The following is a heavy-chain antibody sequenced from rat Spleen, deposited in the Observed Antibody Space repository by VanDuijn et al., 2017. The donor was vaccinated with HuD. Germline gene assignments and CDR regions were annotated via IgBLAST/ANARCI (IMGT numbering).Heavy chain of an antibody. CDR2: ITNTGGST. J-gene: IGHJ2*01. V-gene: IGHV5-31*01. Sequence: EVQLVESGGGLVQPGRSLKLSCVASGFTFNNYWMTWIRQAPGKGLEWVASITNTGGSTYYPDSVKGRFTISRDNAKSTLYLQMNSLRSVDTATYYCTRGRTTEGIGGRFDYWGQGVMVTVSS. CDR1: GFTFNNYW. CDR3: TRGRTTEGIGGRFDY. D-gene: IGHD1-11*01.